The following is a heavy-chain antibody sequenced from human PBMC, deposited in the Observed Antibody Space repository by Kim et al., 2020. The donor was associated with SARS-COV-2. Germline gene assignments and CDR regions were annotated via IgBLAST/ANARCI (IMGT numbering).Heavy chain of an antibody. CDR2: ISSSGSTI. D-gene: IGHD2-15*01. J-gene: IGHJ6*02. Sequence: GGSLRLSCAASGFTFSSYEMNWVRQAPGKGLEWVSYISSSGSTIYYADSVKGRFTISRDNAKNSLNLQMNSLRAEDTAVYYCARGASHIVVVVAAPWGYYGMDVWGQGTTVTVSS. CDR1: GFTFSSYE. CDR3: ARGASHIVVVVAAPWGYYGMDV. V-gene: IGHV3-48*03.